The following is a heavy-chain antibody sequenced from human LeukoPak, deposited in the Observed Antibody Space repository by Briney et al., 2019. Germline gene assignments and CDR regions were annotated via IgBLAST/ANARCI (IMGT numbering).Heavy chain of an antibody. Sequence: PGRSLRLSCAASGFTLSSYAMHWVRQAPGKGLEWVAVISYDGSNKYYADSVKGRFTISRDNSKNTLYLQMNSLRAEDTAVYYCARGSVVATDYWGQGTLVTVSS. J-gene: IGHJ4*02. V-gene: IGHV3-30-3*01. CDR1: GFTLSSYA. CDR3: ARGSVVATDY. CDR2: ISYDGSNK. D-gene: IGHD2-15*01.